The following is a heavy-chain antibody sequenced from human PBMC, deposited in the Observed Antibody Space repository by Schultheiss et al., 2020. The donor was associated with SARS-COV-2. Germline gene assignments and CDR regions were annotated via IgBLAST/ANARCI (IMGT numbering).Heavy chain of an antibody. CDR3: ARDLSRDGYNYGLRCFVY. CDR1: GYTFTSYG. V-gene: IGHV1-18*01. CDR2: ISAYNGNT. D-gene: IGHD5-24*01. Sequence: ASVKVSCKASGYTFTSYGISWVRRAPGQGLEWMGWISAYNGNTNYAQKLQGRVTMTTDTSTSTAYMELRSLRSDDTAVYYCARDLSRDGYNYGLRCFVYWGQGTLVTVSS. J-gene: IGHJ4*02.